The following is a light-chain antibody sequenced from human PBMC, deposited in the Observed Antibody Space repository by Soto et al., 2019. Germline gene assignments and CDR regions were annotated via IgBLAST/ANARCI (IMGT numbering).Light chain of an antibody. CDR2: DAS. V-gene: IGKV3-11*01. CDR3: QQYITWT. CDR1: QSVSSY. Sequence: IVLTQSPRTLSLSPGERATLSCRASQSVSSYLAWYQQKPGQAPRLLIYDASNRATGIPARFSGSGSGTDFTLTISSLRSEDFALYYCQQYITWTFGLGTKVDI. J-gene: IGKJ1*01.